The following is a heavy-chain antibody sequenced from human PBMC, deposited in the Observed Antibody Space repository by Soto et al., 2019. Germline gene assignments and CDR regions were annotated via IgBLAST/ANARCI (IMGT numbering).Heavy chain of an antibody. CDR3: ARVRDGYRGYFDS. V-gene: IGHV3-48*03. Sequence: EVQLAESGGGLGQPGGSLRLSCAASGFTFSSYEMNWVRQAPGKGLEWISYTSTSGSSKYYADSVKGRFTISRDNAKNSLYLQMNSLRAEDTAVYYCARVRDGYRGYFDSWGQGTLVTVSS. D-gene: IGHD5-18*01. CDR2: TSTSGSSK. CDR1: GFTFSSYE. J-gene: IGHJ4*02.